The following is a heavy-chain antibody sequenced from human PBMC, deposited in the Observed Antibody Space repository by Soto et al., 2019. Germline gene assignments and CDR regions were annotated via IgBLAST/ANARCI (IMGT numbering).Heavy chain of an antibody. V-gene: IGHV5-51*01. CDR1: GYSFTSYW. Sequence: GESLKISCKGSGYSFTSYWIGWVRQMPGKGLEWMGIIYPGDSDTRYSPSFQGQVTISADKSISTAYLQWSSLKASDTAMYYCARLDTMIVVVANNWFDPWGQGTLVTVS. CDR2: IYPGDSDT. CDR3: ARLDTMIVVVANNWFDP. D-gene: IGHD3-22*01. J-gene: IGHJ5*02.